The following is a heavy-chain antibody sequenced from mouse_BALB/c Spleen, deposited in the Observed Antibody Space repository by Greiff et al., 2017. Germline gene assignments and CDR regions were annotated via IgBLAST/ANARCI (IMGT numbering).Heavy chain of an antibody. CDR3: VSYYGTSWFAY. V-gene: IGHV2-9-2*01. CDR1: GFSLTSYD. CDR2: IWTGGGT. Sequence: VQLVESGPGLVAPSQSLSITCTVSGFSLTSYDISWIRQPPGKGLEWLGVIWTGGGTNYNSAFMSRLSISKDNSKSQVFLKMNSLQTDDTAIYYCVSYYGTSWFAYWGQGTLVTVSA. D-gene: IGHD2-10*01. J-gene: IGHJ3*01.